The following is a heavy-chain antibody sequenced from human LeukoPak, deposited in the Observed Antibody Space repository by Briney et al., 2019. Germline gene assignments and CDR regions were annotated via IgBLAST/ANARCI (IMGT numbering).Heavy chain of an antibody. V-gene: IGHV3-48*03. CDR2: ISSSGGTI. J-gene: IGHJ4*02. CDR3: ARDSGDGYVD. D-gene: IGHD5-24*01. Sequence: GGSLRLSCAASGFTFSSYETNWVRQAPGKGLEWVSFISSSGGTIYYADSVKGRFTISRDNAKNSLYLQMNSLRAEDTAVYYCARDSGDGYVDWGQGTLVTVSS. CDR1: GFTFSSYE.